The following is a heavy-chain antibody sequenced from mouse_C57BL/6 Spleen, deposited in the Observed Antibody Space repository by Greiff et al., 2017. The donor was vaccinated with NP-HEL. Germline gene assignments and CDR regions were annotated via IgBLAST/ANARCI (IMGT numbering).Heavy chain of an antibody. Sequence: QVQLQQPGAELVMPGASVKLSCKASGYTFTSYWMHWVQQRPGQGLEWIGEIDPSDSYTNYNQKFKGKSTLTVDKSSSTAYMQLSSLTSEDSAVYYCARDRFFDYWGQGTTLTVSS. J-gene: IGHJ2*01. CDR3: ARDRFFDY. CDR1: GYTFTSYW. CDR2: IDPSDSYT. V-gene: IGHV1-69*01.